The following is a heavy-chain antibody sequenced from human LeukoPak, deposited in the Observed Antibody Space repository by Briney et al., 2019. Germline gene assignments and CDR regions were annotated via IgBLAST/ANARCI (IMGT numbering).Heavy chain of an antibody. V-gene: IGHV1-2*02. CDR2: INPNNGGT. CDR1: GYTFTGYY. J-gene: IGHJ4*02. D-gene: IGHD6-13*01. CDR3: ARGYSSPVPNFDY. Sequence: ASVKVSCKASGYTFTGYYMHWVRQAPGQGLEWMGWINPNNGGTSYAQKFQGRVTMTRDTSITSAYMELPSLTSDDTAVYYCARGYSSPVPNFDYWGQGTLVTVSS.